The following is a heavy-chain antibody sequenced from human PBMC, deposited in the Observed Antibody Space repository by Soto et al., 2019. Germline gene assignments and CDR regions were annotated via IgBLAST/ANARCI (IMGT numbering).Heavy chain of an antibody. CDR2: SHQSGNT. Sequence: QVQLQESGPGLVKPSGTLSLTCAVSGVSISSNDWWTWVRQPPGKGLEWIGESHQSGNTNYNSSLESRVTISLDKSKNLFSLQLNSVTVADTAVYYCATRDTGRVYWGQGTLVTVSS. CDR1: GVSISSNDW. D-gene: IGHD5-18*01. J-gene: IGHJ4*02. V-gene: IGHV4-4*02. CDR3: ATRDTGRVY.